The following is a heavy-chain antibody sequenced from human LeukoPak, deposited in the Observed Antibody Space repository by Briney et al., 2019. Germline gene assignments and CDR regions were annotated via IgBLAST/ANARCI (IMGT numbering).Heavy chain of an antibody. CDR1: GGSFSGYY. J-gene: IGHJ4*02. CDR3: ASFPIAASHEDFDY. D-gene: IGHD6-6*01. CDR2: INHSGST. V-gene: IGHV4-34*01. Sequence: PSETLSLTCAVYGGSFSGYYWSWIRQPPGKGLEWIGEINHSGSTNYNPSLKRRVTISVDTSKNQFSLKLSSVTAADTAVYYCASFPIAASHEDFDYWGQGTLVTVSS.